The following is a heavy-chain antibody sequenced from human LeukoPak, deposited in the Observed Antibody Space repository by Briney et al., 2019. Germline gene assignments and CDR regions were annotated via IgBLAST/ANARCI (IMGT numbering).Heavy chain of an antibody. CDR3: ARGGGYSYGSFDY. D-gene: IGHD5-18*01. V-gene: IGHV3-74*01. Sequence: TGGSLRLSCAASGIIFSNYWMRWVRQAPGKGLVWVSRINRDGSSTSYADSVKGRFTISRDNAKNTLYLQMNSLRAEDTAVYYCARGGGYSYGSFDYWGQGTLVTVSS. J-gene: IGHJ4*02. CDR2: INRDGSST. CDR1: GIIFSNYW.